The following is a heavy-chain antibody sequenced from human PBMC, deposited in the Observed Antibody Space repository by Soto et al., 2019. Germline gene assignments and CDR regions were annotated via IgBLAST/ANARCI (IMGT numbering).Heavy chain of an antibody. CDR3: AGRYCSTTTCFFY. CDR2: SNSDGTST. Sequence: EVQLVESGGGLVQPGGSLRLSCAAAGLTFSNFWMHWVRQAPGKGLVWVSRSNSDGTSTNYADSVKGRFTISRENAKNTLYLQMNSLRAEDTAVYYCAGRYCSTTTCFFYWGQGTLVTVSS. D-gene: IGHD2-2*01. J-gene: IGHJ4*02. CDR1: GLTFSNFW. V-gene: IGHV3-74*01.